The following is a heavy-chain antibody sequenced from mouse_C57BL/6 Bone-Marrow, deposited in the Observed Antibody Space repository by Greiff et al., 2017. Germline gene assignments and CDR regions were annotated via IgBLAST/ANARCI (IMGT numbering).Heavy chain of an antibody. CDR2: IDPSDSYT. D-gene: IGHD1-1*01. CDR3: ARRGYYGSSSSWYFDV. Sequence: QVQLLQPGAELVRPGTSVKLSCTASGYTFTSYWMSWVKQTPGQGLEWIGLIDPSDSYTNYTHTFKGQVTLTVDTATSTAYMQLSSLTSEDSAVYYCARRGYYGSSSSWYFDVWGTGTTVTVSS. V-gene: IGHV1-59*01. CDR1: GYTFTSYW. J-gene: IGHJ1*03.